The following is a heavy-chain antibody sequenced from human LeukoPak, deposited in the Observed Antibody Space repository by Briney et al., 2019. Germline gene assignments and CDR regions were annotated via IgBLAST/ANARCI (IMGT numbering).Heavy chain of an antibody. V-gene: IGHV5-51*01. CDR2: IYPGDFDT. Sequence: GESLKISCKGSGYSFTSYWIGWVRQMPGKGLEWMGIIYPGDFDTRYSPSFQGQVTISADKSISTAYLQWSSLKGYDSAMYYCARQGEYSYGPGGYWGQGTLVTVSS. J-gene: IGHJ4*02. D-gene: IGHD5-18*01. CDR1: GYSFTSYW. CDR3: ARQGEYSYGPGGY.